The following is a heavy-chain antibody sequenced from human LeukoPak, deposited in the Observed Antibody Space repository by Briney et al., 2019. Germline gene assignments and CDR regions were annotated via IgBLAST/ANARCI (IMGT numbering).Heavy chain of an antibody. D-gene: IGHD3-10*01. CDR3: ARCEFSAPYYYYYMDV. J-gene: IGHJ6*03. CDR2: ISGSGGST. V-gene: IGHV3-23*01. Sequence: GGSLRLSCAASGFTFSSYAMSWVRQAPGKGLEWVSAISGSGGSTYYADSVKGRFTISRDNSKNTLYLQMNSLRAEDTAVYYCARCEFSAPYYYYYMDVWGKGTTVTVSS. CDR1: GFTFSSYA.